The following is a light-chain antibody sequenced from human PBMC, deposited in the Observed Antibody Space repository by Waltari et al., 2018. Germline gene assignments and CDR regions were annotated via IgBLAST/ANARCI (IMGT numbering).Light chain of an antibody. CDR3: QQHSNWPYT. Sequence: EIVLTQSPATLSLSPGERATLSCRASPSISNYLAWYQQKPGQAPRLLISDASNRATGFPARFSGSGSGTDFTLTISSLEPEDFAVYYCQQHSNWPYTFGQGTKLEI. CDR2: DAS. J-gene: IGKJ2*01. CDR1: PSISNY. V-gene: IGKV3-11*01.